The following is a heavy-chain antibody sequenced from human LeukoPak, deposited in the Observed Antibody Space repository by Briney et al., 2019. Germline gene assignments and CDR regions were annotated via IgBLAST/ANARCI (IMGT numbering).Heavy chain of an antibody. D-gene: IGHD6-6*01. V-gene: IGHV1-2*02. CDR1: GYNFTGNF. Sequence: ASVKVSCKASGYNFTGNFMHWVRQAPGQGLEWMGWINSNSGVTKYAQKFQGRITMTRDTSIRTGYMELRSLISDDTAMYYCARSLVNWGRGTLVTVSS. CDR2: INSNSGVT. CDR3: ARSLVN. J-gene: IGHJ4*02.